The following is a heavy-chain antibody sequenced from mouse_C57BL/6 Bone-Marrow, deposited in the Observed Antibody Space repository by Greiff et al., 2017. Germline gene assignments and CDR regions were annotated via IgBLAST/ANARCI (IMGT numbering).Heavy chain of an antibody. V-gene: IGHV1-69*01. D-gene: IGHD6-2*01. Sequence: QVQLQQPGAELVMPGASVKLSCKASGYTFTSYWMHWVKQRPGQGLEWIGEIDPSDSYTNYNQKFKGQSTLTVDKSSSTAYMQLSSLTSEDSAVYSFALLDYFADWGQGTTLTVPS. J-gene: IGHJ2*01. CDR2: IDPSDSYT. CDR3: ALLDYFAD. CDR1: GYTFTSYW.